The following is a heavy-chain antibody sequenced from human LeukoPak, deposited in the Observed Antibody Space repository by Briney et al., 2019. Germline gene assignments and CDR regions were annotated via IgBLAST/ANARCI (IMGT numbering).Heavy chain of an antibody. CDR1: GVTFSSYS. CDR2: ISSSSCYI. J-gene: IGHJ5*02. CDR3: AKVPRQHDNWFDP. D-gene: IGHD3-9*01. Sequence: PGGSLRLSCAASGVTFSSYSMNWGRQALGKGLEWVSFISSSSCYIYYADSVKCRFTISRDDAKNSLYLQMNSLRAEDTAIYYCAKVPRQHDNWFDPWGQGTLVTVSS. V-gene: IGHV3-21*01.